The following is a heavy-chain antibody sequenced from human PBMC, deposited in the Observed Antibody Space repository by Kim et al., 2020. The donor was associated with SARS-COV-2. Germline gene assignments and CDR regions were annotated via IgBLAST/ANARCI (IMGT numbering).Heavy chain of an antibody. CDR1: GFSFSSHW. D-gene: IGHD6-19*01. J-gene: IGHJ5*02. Sequence: GGSLRLSCAASGFSFSSHWMSWVRQVPGKGLGWVANIQQDGSEKHYVDSVKGRFTISRDNAKNSLHLQMNSLRPEDTAVYYCARDVGHSSGWYGFDPWG. CDR3: ARDVGHSSGWYGFDP. V-gene: IGHV3-7*01. CDR2: IQQDGSEK.